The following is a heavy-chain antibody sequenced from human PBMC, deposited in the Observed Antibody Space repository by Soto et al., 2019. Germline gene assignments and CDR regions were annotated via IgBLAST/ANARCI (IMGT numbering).Heavy chain of an antibody. V-gene: IGHV4-34*01. CDR1: GGSFSGYY. CDR3: ARAGYYNSWFDP. J-gene: IGHJ5*02. CDR2: INHSGSN. D-gene: IGHD3-9*01. Sequence: SETLSLTCAVYGGSFSGYYWSWIRQPPGKGLEWIGEINHSGSNNYNPSLKSRVTISVDTSKNQFSLKLSSVTASDTAVYYCARAGYYNSWFDPWGQGTLVTVSS.